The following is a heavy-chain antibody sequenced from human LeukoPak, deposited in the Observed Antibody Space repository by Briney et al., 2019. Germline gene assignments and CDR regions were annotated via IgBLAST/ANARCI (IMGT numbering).Heavy chain of an antibody. J-gene: IGHJ4*02. Sequence: SQTLSLTCTISGGSVSDYYWSWIRQSPGKGLEWIGYIYHTGSTSYSPSLKSRVTISADTSQNQFSLKLSSVTAADTAVYYCASRKLGNDYWGQGTLVTVSS. D-gene: IGHD7-27*01. CDR3: ASRKLGNDY. CDR2: IYHTGST. V-gene: IGHV4-59*02. CDR1: GGSVSDYY.